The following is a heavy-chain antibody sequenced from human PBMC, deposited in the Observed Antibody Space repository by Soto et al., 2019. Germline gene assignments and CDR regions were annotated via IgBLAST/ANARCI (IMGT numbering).Heavy chain of an antibody. CDR1: GGSFSGYY. J-gene: IGHJ6*03. D-gene: IGHD4-17*01. CDR2: INHSGST. Sequence: SETLSLTCAVYGGSFSGYYWSWIRQPPGKGLEWIGEINHSGSTNYNPSLKSRVTISVDTSKNQFSLKLSSVTAADTAVYYCARLPFGDYGTRYYYYYMDVWGKGTTVTVSS. V-gene: IGHV4-34*01. CDR3: ARLPFGDYGTRYYYYYMDV.